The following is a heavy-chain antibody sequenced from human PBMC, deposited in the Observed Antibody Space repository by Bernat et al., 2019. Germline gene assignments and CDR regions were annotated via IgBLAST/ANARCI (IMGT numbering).Heavy chain of an antibody. CDR3: AREGFDP. V-gene: IGHV1-3*01. CDR2: ISAGNGNT. CDR1: GYTFTNYI. J-gene: IGHJ5*02. Sequence: QVQLVQSGAEVKKPGASVKVFCKASGYTFTNYIMHWVRQAPGQGLEWMGWISAGNGNTKFSQDFQDRVTFTRDTSASTVYMELSSLNSEGTAVYYCAREGFDPWGQGTLVTVSS.